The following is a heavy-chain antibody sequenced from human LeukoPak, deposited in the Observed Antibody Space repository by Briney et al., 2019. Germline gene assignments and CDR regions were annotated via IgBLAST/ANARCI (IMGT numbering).Heavy chain of an antibody. V-gene: IGHV4-59*01. D-gene: IGHD6-13*01. J-gene: IGHJ4*02. CDR3: ARETPSSSWSHFDY. CDR1: GGSINSYY. CDR2: MYYTGST. Sequence: PSETLSLTCIVSGGSINSYYWSWIRQPPGKGLEWIGYMYYTGSTNYNPSLKSRVAISVDTSKNQFSLKLSSVTAADTAVYYCARETPSSSWSHFDYWGQGTPVTVSS.